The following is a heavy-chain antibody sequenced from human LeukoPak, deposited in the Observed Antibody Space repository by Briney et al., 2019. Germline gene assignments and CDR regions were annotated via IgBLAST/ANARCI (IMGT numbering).Heavy chain of an antibody. CDR1: GFTFSSYS. D-gene: IGHD5-24*01. CDR3: ARGWVDGYNYGGVSFDY. J-gene: IGHJ4*02. V-gene: IGHV3-21*01. CDR2: ISSSSSYI. Sequence: PGGSLRLSCAASGFTFSSYSMNWVRQAPGKGLEWVSSISSSSSYIYYADSVKGRFTISRDNAKNSLYLQMNSLRAEDTAVYYCARGWVDGYNYGGVSFDYWGQGTLVTVSS.